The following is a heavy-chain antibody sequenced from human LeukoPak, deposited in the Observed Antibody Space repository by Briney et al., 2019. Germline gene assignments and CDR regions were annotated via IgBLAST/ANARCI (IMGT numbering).Heavy chain of an antibody. CDR2: INPSGGST. Sequence: GASVKVSCKASGYTFTSYYMHWVRQAPGQGLEWMGIINPSGGSTSYTQKFQGRVTMTRDTSTSTVYMGLSSLRSEDTAVYYCARGSIAAAPPFDPWGQGTLVTVSS. D-gene: IGHD6-13*01. V-gene: IGHV1-46*01. CDR1: GYTFTSYY. J-gene: IGHJ5*02. CDR3: ARGSIAAAPPFDP.